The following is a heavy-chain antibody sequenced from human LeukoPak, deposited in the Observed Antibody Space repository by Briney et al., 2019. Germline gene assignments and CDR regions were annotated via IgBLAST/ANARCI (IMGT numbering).Heavy chain of an antibody. V-gene: IGHV1-18*01. J-gene: IGHJ3*02. CDR3: ARGPEDIVVVPAAINPFDI. D-gene: IGHD2-2*01. CDR2: ISAYNGNT. Sequence: GASVKVSCKASGYTFTSYGISWVRQAPGQGLEWMGWISAYNGNTSYAQKLQGRVTMTTDTSTSTAYMELRSLRSDDTAVYYCARGPEDIVVVPAAINPFDIWGQGTMVTVSS. CDR1: GYTFTSYG.